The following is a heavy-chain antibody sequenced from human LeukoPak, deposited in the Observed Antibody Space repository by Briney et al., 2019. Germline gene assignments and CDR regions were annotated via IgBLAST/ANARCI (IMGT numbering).Heavy chain of an antibody. D-gene: IGHD6-13*01. CDR1: GFTFSSYS. CDR2: ISSSSSYI. Sequence: GGSLRLSCAASGFTFSSYSMNWVRQAPGTGLEWVSSISSSSSYIYYADSVKGRFTISRDNAKNSLYLQMNSLRAEDTAVYYCARGYSSSWHHYYYYMDVWGKGTTVTVSS. J-gene: IGHJ6*03. CDR3: ARGYSSSWHHYYYYMDV. V-gene: IGHV3-21*01.